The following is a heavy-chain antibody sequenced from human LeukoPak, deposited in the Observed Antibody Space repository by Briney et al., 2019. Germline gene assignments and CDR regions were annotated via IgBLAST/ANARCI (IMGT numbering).Heavy chain of an antibody. CDR3: ARDQGRYCSGGSCSLFDY. Sequence: PGGSLRLSCAASGFAFGHYTMHWVRQAPGKGLEWVSLISWDGGNTYYADSVKGRFTISRDNNKNSLYLQVNSLRAEDTAVYYCARDQGRYCSGGSCSLFDYWGQGTLVTVSS. J-gene: IGHJ4*02. V-gene: IGHV3-43*01. CDR1: GFAFGHYT. D-gene: IGHD2-15*01. CDR2: ISWDGGNT.